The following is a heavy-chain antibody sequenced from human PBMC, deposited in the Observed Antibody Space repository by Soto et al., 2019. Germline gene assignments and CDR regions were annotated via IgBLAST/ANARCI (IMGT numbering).Heavy chain of an antibody. J-gene: IGHJ4*02. D-gene: IGHD3-10*01. V-gene: IGHV4-39*01. Sequence: SETLSLTSPVSGGSISSSSYYWGWIRQPPGKGLEWIGSIYYSGSTYYNPSLKSRVTISVDTSKNQFSLKLSSVTAADTAVYYCARHKEDPMAEEPEYYFDYWGQGTLVTVSS. CDR2: IYYSGST. CDR1: GGSISSSSYY. CDR3: ARHKEDPMAEEPEYYFDY.